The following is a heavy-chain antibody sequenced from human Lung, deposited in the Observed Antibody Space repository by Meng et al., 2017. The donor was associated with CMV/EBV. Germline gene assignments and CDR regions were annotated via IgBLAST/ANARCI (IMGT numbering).Heavy chain of an antibody. CDR3: AKSSDNGWSS. CDR1: GYSFSGFY. CDR2: VNPISDDT. Sequence: VQLVQSGAEGKRRGASVKISCQASGYSFSGFYLNWARQAPGHGLEWLGRVNPISDDTHLAQKFEGRITVTRGATINTAFMELTRLRPDDTAVYYCAKSSDNGWSSWGPGTLVTVSS. V-gene: IGHV1-2*06. J-gene: IGHJ4*01. D-gene: IGHD6-19*01.